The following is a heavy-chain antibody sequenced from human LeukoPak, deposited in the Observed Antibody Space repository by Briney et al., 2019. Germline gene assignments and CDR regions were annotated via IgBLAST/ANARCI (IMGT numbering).Heavy chain of an antibody. Sequence: PGGSLRLSCAGSEFTFSSYSMHWVRQAPGKGLEWVSSISGSSDDIYYADSVKGRFTVSRDNSKNSLYLQMKRLRAEDTTLYYCARRGYHDYSGFDYWGQGTLVSVSS. CDR1: EFTFSSYS. CDR2: ISGSSDDI. J-gene: IGHJ4*02. CDR3: ARRGYHDYSGFDY. V-gene: IGHV3-21*06. D-gene: IGHD1-26*01.